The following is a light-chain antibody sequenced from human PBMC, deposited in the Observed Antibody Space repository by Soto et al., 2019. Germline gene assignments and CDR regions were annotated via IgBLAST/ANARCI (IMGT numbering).Light chain of an antibody. J-gene: IGKJ5*01. CDR1: QSVSSY. V-gene: IGKV3-11*01. Sequence: EIVLTQSPGTLSLSPGERATLSCRASQSVSSYLAWYQQKPGQAPRLLIYDASNRATGIPARFSGSGSRTDFTLTIRSLEPEDCAVYYCQQRSNWRITFGQGTRLENK. CDR2: DAS. CDR3: QQRSNWRIT.